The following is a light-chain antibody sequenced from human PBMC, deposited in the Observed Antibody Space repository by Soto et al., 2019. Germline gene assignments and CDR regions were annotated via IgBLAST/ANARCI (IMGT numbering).Light chain of an antibody. CDR2: DAS. Sequence: EIVMTQSPATLSLSPGERATLSCRASQSLSSNLAWFQQKPGQAPRLLIYDASTRATGIPARFSGSGSATEFTLNISSLQSEDFAVYYCQQYNNWPLTFGGGTKVEIK. J-gene: IGKJ4*01. CDR1: QSLSSN. CDR3: QQYNNWPLT. V-gene: IGKV3-15*01.